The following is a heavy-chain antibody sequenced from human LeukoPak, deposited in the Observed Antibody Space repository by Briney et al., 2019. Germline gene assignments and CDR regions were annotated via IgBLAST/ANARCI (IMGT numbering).Heavy chain of an antibody. V-gene: IGHV1-2*02. CDR2: INPNSGGT. J-gene: IGHJ4*02. Sequence: ASVKVSCKASGYVFIGYYIHWVRQAPGQGLEWMGWINPNSGGTNYAQKLQGRVTMTTDTSTSTAYMELRSLRSDDTAVYYCARVGHGDYSTDYWGQGTLVTVSS. D-gene: IGHD4-17*01. CDR1: GYVFIGYY. CDR3: ARVGHGDYSTDY.